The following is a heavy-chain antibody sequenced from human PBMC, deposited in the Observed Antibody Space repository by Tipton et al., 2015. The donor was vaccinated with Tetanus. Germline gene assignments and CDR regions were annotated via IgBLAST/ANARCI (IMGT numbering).Heavy chain of an antibody. CDR2: ISYSGST. D-gene: IGHD3-3*01. CDR3: ARANYNFPKKGPFDS. Sequence: TLSLTCTVSGGSVRGGSYYWNWIRQPPGKGLEWIGYISYSGSTNSNYALKSRITISRDTSKNQISLKLTSVTAADTALYYCARANYNFPKKGPFDSWGQGTLVIVSS. CDR1: GGSVRGGSYY. J-gene: IGHJ4*02. V-gene: IGHV4-61*01.